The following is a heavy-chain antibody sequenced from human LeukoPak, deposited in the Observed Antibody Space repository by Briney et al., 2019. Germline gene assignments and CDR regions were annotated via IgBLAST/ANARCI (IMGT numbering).Heavy chain of an antibody. D-gene: IGHD6-19*01. CDR1: GFTFRRAE. Sequence: SGGSLRLSCAASGFTFRRAEMNWVRQAPGKGLEWISHISYSGGTTYYAEAVKGRFTISRDNAQQSVYLQMNSLRVDDTAVYYCARGYSTGWQYLGYFAYWGQGILVTVSS. V-gene: IGHV3-48*03. CDR2: ISYSGGTT. J-gene: IGHJ4*02. CDR3: ARGYSTGWQYLGYFAY.